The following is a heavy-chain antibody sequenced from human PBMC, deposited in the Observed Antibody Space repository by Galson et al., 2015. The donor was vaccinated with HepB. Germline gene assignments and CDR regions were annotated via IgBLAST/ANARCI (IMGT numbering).Heavy chain of an antibody. CDR3: ARARMGSSWYDERYYFDY. Sequence: SLRLSCAASGFTFSSYWMSWVRQAPGKGLEWVANIKQDGSEKYYVDSVKGRFTISRDNAKNSLYLQMNSLRAEDTAVYYCARARMGSSWYDERYYFDYWGQGTLVTVSS. D-gene: IGHD6-13*01. J-gene: IGHJ4*02. CDR1: GFTFSSYW. V-gene: IGHV3-7*03. CDR2: IKQDGSEK.